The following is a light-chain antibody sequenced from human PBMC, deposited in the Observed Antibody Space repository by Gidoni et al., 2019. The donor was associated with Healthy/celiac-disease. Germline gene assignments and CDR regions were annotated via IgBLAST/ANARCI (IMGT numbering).Light chain of an antibody. CDR3: CSYAGSYTSHVV. V-gene: IGLV2-11*01. Sequence: QSALTQPRSVSGSPGQSVTISCTGTSSDVGGYNYVSLYQQHPGKAPNLLIYDVSKRPSGVPDRFSGSKSGNTASLTISGLQAEDEADYYCCSYAGSYTSHVVFGGGTKLTVL. CDR2: DVS. CDR1: SSDVGGYNY. J-gene: IGLJ2*01.